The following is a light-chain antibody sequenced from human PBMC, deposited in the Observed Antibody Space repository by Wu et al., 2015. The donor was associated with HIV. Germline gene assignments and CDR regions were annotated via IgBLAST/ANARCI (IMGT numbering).Light chain of an antibody. V-gene: IGKV3-15*01. J-gene: IGKJ2*03. CDR2: EAS. CDR3: QQYNNLYS. Sequence: EIVLTQSPATLSLSPGERVTLSCRASQSVSNNYLAWYQHKPGQAPRLLIYEASTRATGIPARFSGSGSGTEFTLTISSLQSEDSAVYYCQQYNNLYSFGQGTKLEIK. CDR1: QSVSNN.